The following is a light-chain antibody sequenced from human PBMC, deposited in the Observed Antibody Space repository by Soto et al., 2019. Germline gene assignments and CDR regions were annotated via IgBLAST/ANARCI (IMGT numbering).Light chain of an antibody. CDR3: SSYTSTTTPVV. Sequence: QSVLTQPVSVSGSPGQSITISCTGTSSDIGTYDYVSWYQHHPGKAPKLMIYEVTNRPSGVSDRFSGSKSGNTASLTISGLQAEDEADYYCSSYTSTTTPVVFGGGTKLTVL. CDR2: EVT. V-gene: IGLV2-14*01. J-gene: IGLJ2*01. CDR1: SSDIGTYDY.